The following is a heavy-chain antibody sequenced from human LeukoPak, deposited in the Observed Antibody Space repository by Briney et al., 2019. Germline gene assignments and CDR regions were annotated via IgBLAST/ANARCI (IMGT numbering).Heavy chain of an antibody. V-gene: IGHV1-2*02. Sequence: ASVKVSCKASGYTFTGYYMHWVRQAPGQGLEWMGWINPNSGGTNYAQKFQGRVTMTEDTSTDTAYMELSSLRSEDTAVYYCATSSVVVVAATPPFDYWGQGTLVTVSS. CDR1: GYTFTGYY. D-gene: IGHD2-15*01. CDR2: INPNSGGT. J-gene: IGHJ4*02. CDR3: ATSSVVVVAATPPFDY.